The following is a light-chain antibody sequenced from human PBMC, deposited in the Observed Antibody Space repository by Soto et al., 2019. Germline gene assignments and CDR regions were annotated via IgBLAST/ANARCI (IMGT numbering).Light chain of an antibody. CDR2: TLS. V-gene: IGKV2-40*01. J-gene: IGKJ4*01. Sequence: DIVMTQTPLSLPVNPGEPASISCRSSQSLFDSLDGKTSLDWYLQKPGQSPKLLIYTLSSRASGVPDRFSGSGSGPDFTLKLSRVESEDAVVYNCMQRKEVPLSFGGGNKVAIK. CDR1: QSLFDSLDGKTS. CDR3: MQRKEVPLS.